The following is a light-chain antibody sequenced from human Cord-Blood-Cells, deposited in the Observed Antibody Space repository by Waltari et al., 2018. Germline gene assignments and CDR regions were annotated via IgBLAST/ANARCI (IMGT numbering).Light chain of an antibody. CDR2: DAS. CDR3: QQRSNWLT. CDR1: QSVSSY. Sequence: EIVLTQSPATLSLSPGERATLSCRASQSVSSYLAWYQQKPGQPPRLLIYDASNRATGIPAMFSGSGSGTDFTLTISSLEPEDCAVYYCQQRSNWLTFGGGTKVEIK. V-gene: IGKV3-11*01. J-gene: IGKJ4*01.